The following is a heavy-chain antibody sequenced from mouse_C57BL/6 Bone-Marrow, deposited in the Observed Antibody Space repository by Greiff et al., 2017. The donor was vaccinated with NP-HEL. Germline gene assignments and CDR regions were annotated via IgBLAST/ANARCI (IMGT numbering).Heavy chain of an antibody. CDR2: IYPRSGNT. V-gene: IGHV1-81*01. CDR3: ARLRPFAY. CDR1: GYTFTSYG. Sequence: VQRVESGAELARPGASVKLSCKASGYTFTSYGISWVKQRTGQGLEWIGEIYPRSGNTYYNEKFKGKATLTADKSSSTAYMELRSLTSEDSAVYFCARLRPFAYWGQGTLVTVSA. J-gene: IGHJ3*01.